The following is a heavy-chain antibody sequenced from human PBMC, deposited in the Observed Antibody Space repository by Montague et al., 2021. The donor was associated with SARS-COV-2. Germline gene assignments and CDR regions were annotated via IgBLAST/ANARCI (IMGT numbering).Heavy chain of an antibody. CDR1: GDSISNYS. CDR2: IYYSGST. J-gene: IGHJ6*02. D-gene: IGHD4-11*01. CDR3: AGHLRVTTVTSHMYHYAMDV. Sequence: SETLSLTCSVSGDSISNYSWSWIRQSPGKGLEWIGYIYYSGSTNYNPSLTSRVTIPVDTPKNQVSLKLTSVTAADTAVYYCAGHLRVTTVTSHMYHYAMDVWGQGTTVTVSS. V-gene: IGHV4-59*08.